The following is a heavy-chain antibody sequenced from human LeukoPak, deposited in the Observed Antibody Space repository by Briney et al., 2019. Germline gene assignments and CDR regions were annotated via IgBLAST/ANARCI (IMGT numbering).Heavy chain of an antibody. V-gene: IGHV3-7*04. CDR1: GFAFSGYW. Sequence: GGSLRLSCAASGFAFSGYWMSWVRQAPGKGLEWVANINQDGREKYYVDSVNGRFTISRDNAKNSLYLQMNSLRVQDTAVYYCARDGMPFDYWGQGNLVTVSS. D-gene: IGHD1-1*01. J-gene: IGHJ4*02. CDR3: ARDGMPFDY. CDR2: INQDGREK.